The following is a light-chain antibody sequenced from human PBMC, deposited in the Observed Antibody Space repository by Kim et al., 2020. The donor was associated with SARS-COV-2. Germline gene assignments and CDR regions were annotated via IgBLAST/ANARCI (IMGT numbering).Light chain of an antibody. Sequence: EIVLTQSPGTLSLSPGERATLSCRASQSVSNSYLAWYQQKPGQAPRLLIYGASSRATGIPDRFGGSGSGTDFTLTISRLEPEDFAMYYCQQYGSSPFTFGQGTRLEIK. CDR3: QQYGSSPFT. V-gene: IGKV3-20*01. CDR2: GAS. J-gene: IGKJ5*01. CDR1: QSVSNSY.